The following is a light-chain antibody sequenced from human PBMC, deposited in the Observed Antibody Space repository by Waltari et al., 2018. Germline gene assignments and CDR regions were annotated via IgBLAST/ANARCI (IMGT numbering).Light chain of an antibody. CDR2: SNS. V-gene: IGLV1-44*01. J-gene: IGLJ2*01. CDR1: SSNIGSNT. Sequence: QSVLTQPPSASGTPGPRVTISCSGSSSNIGSNTVNWYQLLPGTAPKLLIYSNSQRPSGVPDRFSGSKSGTSASLAISGLQSEDEADYYCAAAWDDSLNGPVFGGGTKLTVL. CDR3: AAAWDDSLNGPV.